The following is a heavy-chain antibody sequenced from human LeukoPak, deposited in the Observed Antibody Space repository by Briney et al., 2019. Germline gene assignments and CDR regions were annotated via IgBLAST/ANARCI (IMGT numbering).Heavy chain of an antibody. J-gene: IGHJ4*02. CDR3: ARDYGGNHHFDF. D-gene: IGHD4/OR15-4a*01. CDR2: IYASGNT. Sequence: LETLSLTCSVSGASVSTYYWGWIRRPAGKGLEWIGRIYASGNTNYNPSLKSRVTISRDASKNQFSLRLTSVTAADTAVYYCARDYGGNHHFDFWGQGTLVTVSS. CDR1: GASVSTYY. V-gene: IGHV4-4*07.